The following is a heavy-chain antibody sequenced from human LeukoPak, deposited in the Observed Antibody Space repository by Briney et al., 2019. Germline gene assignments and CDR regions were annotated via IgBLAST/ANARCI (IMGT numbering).Heavy chain of an antibody. J-gene: IGHJ4*02. CDR3: ARGFRGASFDY. CDR1: GASINNYY. V-gene: IGHV4-59*08. CDR2: IYHSGRT. Sequence: SETLSLTCTVSGASINNYYWSWIRQSPEKGLEWIGSIYHSGRTYYNPSLKSRVTISVDTSKTQFSLKLSSVTAADTAVYYCARGFRGASFDYWGQGTLVAVSS. D-gene: IGHD1-26*01.